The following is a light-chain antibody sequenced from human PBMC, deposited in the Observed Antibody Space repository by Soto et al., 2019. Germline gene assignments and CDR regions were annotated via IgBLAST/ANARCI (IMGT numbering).Light chain of an antibody. CDR3: SARDDILSGVV. J-gene: IGLJ2*01. V-gene: IGLV1-47*01. Sequence: QSVLTQPPSASGTPGQRVTISCSGSSSNIVSNHVYWYQQFPGMAPKLLMYRSDQRPTGVPDRLSGSKSGTSASLAISGLRSEDEADYYCSARDDILSGVVFGGGTKLTVL. CDR2: RSD. CDR1: SSNIVSNH.